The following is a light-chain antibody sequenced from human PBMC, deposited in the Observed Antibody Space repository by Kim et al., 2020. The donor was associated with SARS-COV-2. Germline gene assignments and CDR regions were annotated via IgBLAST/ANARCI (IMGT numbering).Light chain of an antibody. Sequence: DIQMTQSPSTLSASVGDRVTITCRASRGFGRWLAWYQQKPGKAPKLLIYKASNLESGVPSRFSGSGSGTEFTLTISSLQPDDFATYYCEQYDSYPLTFGGGTKVDIK. V-gene: IGKV1-5*03. J-gene: IGKJ4*01. CDR3: EQYDSYPLT. CDR2: KAS. CDR1: RGFGRW.